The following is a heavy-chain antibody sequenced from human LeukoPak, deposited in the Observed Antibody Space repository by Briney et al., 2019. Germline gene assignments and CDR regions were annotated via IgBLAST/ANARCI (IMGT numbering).Heavy chain of an antibody. CDR2: ISAYNGKT. CDR3: ARDYDFWSAYDNWFDP. V-gene: IGHV1-18*01. CDR1: GYTFTSYA. J-gene: IGHJ5*02. D-gene: IGHD3-3*01. Sequence: ASVKVSCKASGYTFTSYAMHWVRQAPGQGLEWMGWISAYNGKTNYAQKLQGRVTMPTDTSPSTAYMELRSLRSDDTAVYYCARDYDFWSAYDNWFDPWGQGTLVTVSS.